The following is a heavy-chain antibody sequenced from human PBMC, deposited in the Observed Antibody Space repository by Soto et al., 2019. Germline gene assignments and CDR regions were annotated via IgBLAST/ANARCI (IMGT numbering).Heavy chain of an antibody. V-gene: IGHV1-69*06. CDR3: ARGNKGPGHYGPGSQGWYGP. CDR1: GGTFSSHA. D-gene: IGHD3-10*01. Sequence: QVQLVQSGAEVKKPGSSVRVSCKVSGGTFSSHAINWLRQAPGQGLEWMGVIIPITETPNNAEKFQGRVTFTADKSTTTVYMELSSLTFDDTAVYFCARGNKGPGHYGPGSQGWYGPWGQGTLVTVSS. J-gene: IGHJ5*02. CDR2: IIPITETP.